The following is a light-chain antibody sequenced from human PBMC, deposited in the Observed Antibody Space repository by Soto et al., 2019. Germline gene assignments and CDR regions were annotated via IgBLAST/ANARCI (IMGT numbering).Light chain of an antibody. J-gene: IGKJ5*01. CDR3: QRYGNSPIT. V-gene: IGKV3-20*01. CDR1: QSVSSNY. Sequence: EIVLTQSPGTLSLSPGERATLSCRASQSVSSNYLAWYQQKPGQAPRLLIYDASSRPTGIPDRFSGSGSGTDFTRTISRLEPEYFAVYYCQRYGNSPITFGQGTRLEIK. CDR2: DAS.